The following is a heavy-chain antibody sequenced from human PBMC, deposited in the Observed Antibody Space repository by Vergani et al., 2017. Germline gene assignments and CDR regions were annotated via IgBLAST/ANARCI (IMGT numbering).Heavy chain of an antibody. Sequence: QVQLQESGPGLVKPSETLSLTCTVSSYSISSGYYWGWIRQPPGKGLEWIGSIYYSGSTYYNPSLESRVTMSVDTSKSQFSLKLSSVTAADTAVYYCARRSGIVYDIFSGTQYFFDFWGQGTLVTVSS. V-gene: IGHV4-38-2*02. CDR3: ARRSGIVYDIFSGTQYFFDF. J-gene: IGHJ4*02. CDR1: SYSISSGYY. CDR2: IYYSGST. D-gene: IGHD3-9*01.